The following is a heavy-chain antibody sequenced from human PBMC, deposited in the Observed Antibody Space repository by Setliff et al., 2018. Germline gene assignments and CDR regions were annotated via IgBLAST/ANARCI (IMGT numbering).Heavy chain of an antibody. Sequence: SSETLSLTCTVSGGSISSGGYYWSWIRQHPGKGLEWIGRIYTSGSTNYNPSLKSRVTISVDTSKNQFSLRLSSVTAADTAVYYCASMGATRDYWGQGTLVTVSS. CDR3: ASMGATRDY. CDR1: GGSISSGGYY. D-gene: IGHD1-26*01. V-gene: IGHV4-61*02. CDR2: IYTSGST. J-gene: IGHJ4*02.